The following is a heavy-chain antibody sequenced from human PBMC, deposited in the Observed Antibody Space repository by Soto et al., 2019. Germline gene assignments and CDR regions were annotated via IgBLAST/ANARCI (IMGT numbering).Heavy chain of an antibody. D-gene: IGHD3-10*01. CDR1: GNTFTRYD. CDR2: INPNSGNI. Sequence: GASVTVSCKASGNTFTRYDIHWVRQATGHGLEWMGWINPNSGNIGYAQKFQGRVTMTRDTALRTAYMEVSRLRSYDTAVDYCARGRASGSYYLLDYWGQGTLVTVSS. V-gene: IGHV1-8*01. CDR3: ARGRASGSYYLLDY. J-gene: IGHJ4*02.